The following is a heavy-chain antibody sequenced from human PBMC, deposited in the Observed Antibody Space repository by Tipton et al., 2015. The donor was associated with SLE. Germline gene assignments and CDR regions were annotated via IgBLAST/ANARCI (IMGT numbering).Heavy chain of an antibody. CDR2: IYYSGST. V-gene: IGHV4-61*05. CDR1: GGSISSSSYY. D-gene: IGHD3-22*01. CDR3: ARGSYDSSGCSLGFDY. Sequence: TLSLTCTVSGGSISSSSYYWGWIRQPPGKGLEWIGYIYYSGSTNYNPSLKSRVTISVDTSKNQFSLKLSSVTAADTAVYYCARGSYDSSGCSLGFDYWGQGTLVTVSS. J-gene: IGHJ4*02.